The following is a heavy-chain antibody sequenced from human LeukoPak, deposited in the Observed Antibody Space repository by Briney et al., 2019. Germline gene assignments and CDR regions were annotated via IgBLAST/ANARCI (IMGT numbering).Heavy chain of an antibody. D-gene: IGHD6-19*01. J-gene: IGHJ6*03. V-gene: IGHV3-23*01. CDR2: ISGSGGST. Sequence: PGGSLRLSCAASGFTFSSYAMSWVRQAPGKGLEWVSAISGSGGSTYYADSVKGRFTISRDNSKNTLYLQMNSLRAEDTAVYYCAKAPPIAVTYYYYMDVWGKGTTVTVSS. CDR3: AKAPPIAVTYYYYMDV. CDR1: GFTFSSYA.